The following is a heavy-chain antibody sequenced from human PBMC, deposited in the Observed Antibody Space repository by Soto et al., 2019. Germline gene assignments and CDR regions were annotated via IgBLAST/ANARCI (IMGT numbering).Heavy chain of an antibody. CDR2: IFQSGAT. D-gene: IGHD3-16*01. J-gene: IGHJ4*02. Sequence: GSLILSCAASGFPLSNYTMNLVRKTPGKGLEWVGGIFQSGATFDTCSVKGQFTISRDNPKSMVYLQVDSVRADDTGLYYCAKDRHADGIWAFDIWGRGILVTVSS. V-gene: IGHV3-23*01. CDR1: GFPLSNYT. CDR3: AKDRHADGIWAFDI.